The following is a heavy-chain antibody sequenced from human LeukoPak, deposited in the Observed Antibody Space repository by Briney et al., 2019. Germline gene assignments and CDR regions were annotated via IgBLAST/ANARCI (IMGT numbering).Heavy chain of an antibody. J-gene: IGHJ5*02. CDR3: ARRLTQYDCFDP. D-gene: IGHD2-2*01. V-gene: IGHV6-1*01. CDR2: TYYRSTWYN. Sequence: SQTLSLTCAISGDSVSSNSVTWNWIRRFPSRGLEWLGRTYYRSTWYNDYAVSVRGRITVNPDTSKNQFSLHLNSVTPEDTAVYYCARRLTQYDCFDPWGQGILVTVSS. CDR1: GDSVSSNSVT.